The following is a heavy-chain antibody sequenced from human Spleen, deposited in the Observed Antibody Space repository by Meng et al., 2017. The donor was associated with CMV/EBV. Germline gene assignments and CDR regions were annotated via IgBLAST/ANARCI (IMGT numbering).Heavy chain of an antibody. CDR2: SSPYKGNT. J-gene: IGHJ2*01. Sequence: ASVKVSCKASGYTFNTYGITWVRQAPGQGLEWMGWSSPYKGNTNYAQKFQGRVTMTTDTSTSTAYMELRSLRSDDTAVYYCARASQQLMDWYFDLWGRGTLVTVSS. D-gene: IGHD6-13*01. V-gene: IGHV1-18*01. CDR3: ARASQQLMDWYFDL. CDR1: GYTFNTYG.